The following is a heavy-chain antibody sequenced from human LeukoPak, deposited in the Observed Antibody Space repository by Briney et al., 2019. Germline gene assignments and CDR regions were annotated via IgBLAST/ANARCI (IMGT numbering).Heavy chain of an antibody. CDR1: AFRVSGFW. CDR3: ARDHSYGPSYYWGMDV. J-gene: IGHJ6*02. V-gene: IGHV3-7*01. Sequence: GGSLRLSCPASAFRVSGFWMSWVRQAPGKGLEWEANIKPDGSEKYYVDSVKGRFTISRDNAKNSLYLQMNSLRAEGTAMYYCARDHSYGPSYYWGMDVWGQGATVTVSS. CDR2: IKPDGSEK. D-gene: IGHD5-18*01.